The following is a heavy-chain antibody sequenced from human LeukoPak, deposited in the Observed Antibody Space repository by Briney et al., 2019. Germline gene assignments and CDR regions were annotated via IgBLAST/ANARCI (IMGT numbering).Heavy chain of an antibody. CDR3: ARAAVSRWSFDY. CDR2: IYTSGST. D-gene: IGHD3-3*01. V-gene: IGHV4-4*09. CDR1: GGSISSYY. J-gene: IGHJ4*02. Sequence: PSETLSLTCTVSGGSISSYYWSWIRQPPGKGLEWIGYIYTSGSTNYNPSLKSRVTISVDTSKNQFSLKLSSVTAADTAVYYCARAAVSRWSFDYWGQGTLVTVSS.